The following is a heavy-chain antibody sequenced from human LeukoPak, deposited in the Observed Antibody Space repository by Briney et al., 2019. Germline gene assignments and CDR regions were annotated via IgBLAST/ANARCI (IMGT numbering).Heavy chain of an antibody. CDR1: GFTFSSYT. CDR2: ISSRSTYI. CDR3: ARGGTGYSSGVDY. J-gene: IGHJ4*02. Sequence: GGSLRLSCAASGFTFSSYTMNWVRQAPGKGLEWVSSISSRSTYIYYADSVKGRFTISRDNAKNSLYLQMNSLRAEDTAVYYCARGGTGYSSGVDYWGQGTLVTVSS. V-gene: IGHV3-21*01. D-gene: IGHD6-19*01.